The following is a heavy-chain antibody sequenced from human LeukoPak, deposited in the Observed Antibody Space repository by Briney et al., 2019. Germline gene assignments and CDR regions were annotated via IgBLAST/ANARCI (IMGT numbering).Heavy chain of an antibody. D-gene: IGHD3-16*01. CDR3: ANLPAALGGPADY. V-gene: IGHV3-23*01. Sequence: GGSLRPSCAASGFTFSSYAMSWVRQAPGKGLEWVSAISGSGGSTYYADSVKGRFTISRDNSKNTLYLQMNSLRTEDTAVYYCANLPAALGGPADYWGQGTLVTVSS. J-gene: IGHJ4*02. CDR2: ISGSGGST. CDR1: GFTFSSYA.